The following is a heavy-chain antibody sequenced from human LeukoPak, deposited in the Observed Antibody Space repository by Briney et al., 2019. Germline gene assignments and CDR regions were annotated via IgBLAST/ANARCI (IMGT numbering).Heavy chain of an antibody. CDR2: INPSGGST. CDR1: GYTFTSYY. Sequence: ASVRVSCKASGYTFTSYYMHWVRQAPGQGLEWMGIINPSGGSTSYAQKFQGRVTMTRDMSTSTVYMELSSLRSEDTAVYYCARNRVRGVTGYMDVWGKGTRSPSP. J-gene: IGHJ6*03. V-gene: IGHV1-46*01. D-gene: IGHD3-10*01. CDR3: ARNRVRGVTGYMDV.